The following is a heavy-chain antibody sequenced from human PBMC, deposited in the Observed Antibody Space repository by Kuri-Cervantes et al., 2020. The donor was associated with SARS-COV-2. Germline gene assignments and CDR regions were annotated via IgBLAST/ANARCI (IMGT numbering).Heavy chain of an antibody. CDR3: ARDSSPTHSAGPAAIGC. Sequence: GESLKISCAASGFTFSSYWMGWVRQAPGKGLEWVANIKQDGSEKYYVDSVKGRFTISRDNAKNSLYLQMNSLRAEDTAVYYCARDSSPTHSAGPAAIGCWGQGTLVTVSS. CDR2: IKQDGSEK. D-gene: IGHD2-2*01. J-gene: IGHJ4*02. V-gene: IGHV3-7*01. CDR1: GFTFSSYW.